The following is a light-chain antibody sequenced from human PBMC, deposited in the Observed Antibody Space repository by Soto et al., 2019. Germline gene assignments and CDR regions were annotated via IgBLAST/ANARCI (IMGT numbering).Light chain of an antibody. Sequence: EIVKTQSPATLSVSPGERATLCCRASQSISTELAWYQQKPGQPPRLLISSASTRATGFPARFTGSGSGSDFTLTIRGLQSEDFSVYYCQQGHNWPLPFGQGTRLEI. J-gene: IGKJ2*01. CDR2: SAS. CDR3: QQGHNWPLP. V-gene: IGKV3D-15*01. CDR1: QSISTE.